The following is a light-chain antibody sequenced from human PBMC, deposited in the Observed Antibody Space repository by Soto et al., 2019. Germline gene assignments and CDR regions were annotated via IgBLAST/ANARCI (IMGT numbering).Light chain of an antibody. J-gene: IGKJ2*01. Sequence: DVVMTQSPVSLPVTLGQPASISCRSSESLVATDGITYLNWFHQRPGQSPRRLIYKVSDRDSGVPDRFRGSGSGTDFTLRISRVEAEDFAIYYCQQRVKWPPYTFGQVTKVDIK. CDR1: ESLVATDGITY. V-gene: IGKV2-30*01. CDR3: QQRVKWPPYT. CDR2: KVS.